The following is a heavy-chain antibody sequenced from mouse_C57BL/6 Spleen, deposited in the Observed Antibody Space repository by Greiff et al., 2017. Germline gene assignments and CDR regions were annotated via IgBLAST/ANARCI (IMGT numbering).Heavy chain of an antibody. CDR1: GYAFSSYW. J-gene: IGHJ2*01. V-gene: IGHV1-80*01. CDR2: IYPGDGDT. Sequence: QVQLQQSGAELVKPGASVKISCKASGYAFSSYWMNWVKQRPGKGLEWIGQIYPGDGDTNYNGKFKGKATLTADTSSSTAYMQLSSLTSKGSAVYFCAIRYYEYDGYYFDYWGQGTTLTVSS. CDR3: AIRYYEYDGYYFDY. D-gene: IGHD2-4*01.